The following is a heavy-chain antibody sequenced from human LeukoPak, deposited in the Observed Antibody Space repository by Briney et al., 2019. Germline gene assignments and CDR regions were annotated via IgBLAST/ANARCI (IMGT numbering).Heavy chain of an antibody. CDR3: ARDVRRGYYYYGMDV. D-gene: IGHD3-10*01. CDR2: IYYSGST. CDR1: GGSISSYY. Sequence: SEALSLTCTVSGGSISSYYWSWIRQPPGKGLEWIGYIYYSGSTNYNPSLKSRVTISVDTSKNQFSLKLSSVTAADTAVYYCARDVRRGYYYYGMDVWGQGTTVTVS. J-gene: IGHJ6*02. V-gene: IGHV4-59*01.